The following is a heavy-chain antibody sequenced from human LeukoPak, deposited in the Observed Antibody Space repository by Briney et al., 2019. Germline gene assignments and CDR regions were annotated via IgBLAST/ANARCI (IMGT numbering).Heavy chain of an antibody. V-gene: IGHV5-51*01. CDR1: GYSFTSYW. CDR2: IYPGDSDT. J-gene: IGHJ4*02. D-gene: IGHD6-19*01. Sequence: GESLKISCKGSGYSFTSYWIGWVRQMPGKGLEWTGIIYPGDSDTRYSPSFQGQVTISADKSISTAYLQWSSLKASDTAMYYCASPGIAVAGTSPQGYWGQGTLVTVSS. CDR3: ASPGIAVAGTSPQGY.